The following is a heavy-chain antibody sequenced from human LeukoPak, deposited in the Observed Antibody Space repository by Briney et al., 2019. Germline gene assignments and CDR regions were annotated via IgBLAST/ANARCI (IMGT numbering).Heavy chain of an antibody. CDR1: GGSFSGYY. J-gene: IGHJ3*01. V-gene: IGHV4-34*01. CDR2: INHSGST. D-gene: IGHD3-10*02. Sequence: PSETLSLTCAVYGGSFSGYYWSWIRQPPGKGLEWIGEINHSGSTNYNPSLKSRVTISVDTSKNQFSLKLSSVTAADTAVYYCARGGLVRGYLNSLIGFDVWGQGIMVTVSS. CDR3: ARGGLVRGYLNSLIGFDV.